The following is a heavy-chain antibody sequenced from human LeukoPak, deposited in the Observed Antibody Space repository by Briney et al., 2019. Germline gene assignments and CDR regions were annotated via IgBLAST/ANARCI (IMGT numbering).Heavy chain of an antibody. V-gene: IGHV3-21*01. CDR1: GFTFSSYS. CDR3: AVGLWFGEYDFDY. J-gene: IGHJ4*02. CDR2: IDSSSSYI. Sequence: PGGSLRLSCAASGFTFSSYSMNWVRQAPGKGLGWVSVIDSSSSYIWYADSVKGRFTISRDNAKNSLYLQMNSLRAEDTAVYYCAVGLWFGEYDFDYWGQGTLVTVSS. D-gene: IGHD3-10*01.